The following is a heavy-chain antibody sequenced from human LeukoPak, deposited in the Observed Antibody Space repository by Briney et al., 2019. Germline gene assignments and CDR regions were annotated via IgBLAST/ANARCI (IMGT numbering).Heavy chain of an antibody. CDR2: ISFSGSTT. Sequence: GGSLRLSCAASGFTFSSYSMNWVRQAPGKGLEWVSYISFSGSTTFYADSVKGRFTISRDNAENSLYLQMKSLTAEDTAIYYCARVVYCSGGNCHDYFDYWGQGTLVTVSS. V-gene: IGHV3-48*04. J-gene: IGHJ4*02. CDR3: ARVVYCSGGNCHDYFDY. CDR1: GFTFSSYS. D-gene: IGHD2-15*01.